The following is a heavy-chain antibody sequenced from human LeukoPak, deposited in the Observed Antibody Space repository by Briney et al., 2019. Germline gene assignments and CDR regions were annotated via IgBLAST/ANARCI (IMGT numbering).Heavy chain of an antibody. CDR3: ARDGGCGGDCYSSHFDY. CDR1: GGTFSTYA. CDR2: IIPIFDTA. Sequence: SVKVSCKASGGTFSTYAISWVRQAPGQGLEWMGRIIPIFDTANYAQKFQGRVTITTDESTSTAYMGLSSLRFEDTAVYYCARDGGCGGDCYSSHFDYWGQGTQVTVSS. J-gene: IGHJ4*02. D-gene: IGHD2-21*02. V-gene: IGHV1-69*05.